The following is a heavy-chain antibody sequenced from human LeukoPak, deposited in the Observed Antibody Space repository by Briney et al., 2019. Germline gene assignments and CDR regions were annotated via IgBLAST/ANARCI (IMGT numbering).Heavy chain of an antibody. Sequence: PGGSLRLSCAASGFTFGDYAMHWVRQAPGKGLEWVSGISWNSGSIGYADSVKGRFTISRDNAKNSLYLQMNSLRAEDTALYYCAKARGDFCSSTSCYFDYWGQGTLVTVSS. CDR2: ISWNSGSI. V-gene: IGHV3-9*01. CDR1: GFTFGDYA. D-gene: IGHD2-2*01. CDR3: AKARGDFCSSTSCYFDY. J-gene: IGHJ4*02.